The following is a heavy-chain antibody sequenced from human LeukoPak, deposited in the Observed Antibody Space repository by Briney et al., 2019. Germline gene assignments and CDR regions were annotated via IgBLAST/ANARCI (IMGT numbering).Heavy chain of an antibody. CDR2: ISSSGSTI. CDR1: GFTFSSYE. V-gene: IGHV3-48*03. D-gene: IGHD4-23*01. Sequence: GGSLRLSCAASGFTFSSYEMNWVRQAPGKGLEWVSYISSSGSTIYYADSVKGRFTISRDNAKNSLYLQMNSLRAEDTAVYYCAREMITVVNWFDPWGQGTLVTVSS. CDR3: AREMITVVNWFDP. J-gene: IGHJ5*02.